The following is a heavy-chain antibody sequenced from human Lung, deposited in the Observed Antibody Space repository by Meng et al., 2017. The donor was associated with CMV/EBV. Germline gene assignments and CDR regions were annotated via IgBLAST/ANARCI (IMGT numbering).Heavy chain of an antibody. CDR3: ASFPPPGKQWLVTDY. CDR2: IYHSGST. V-gene: IGHV4-4*02. J-gene: IGHJ4*02. Sequence: VALQRSGPGPLKPWGSLPLTCAAPGGSISSSNWWSWVRQPPGKGLEWIGEIYHSGSTNYNPSLKSRVTISVDKSKNQFSLKLSSVTAADTAVYYCASFPPPGKQWLVTDYWGQGTLVTVSS. D-gene: IGHD6-19*01. CDR1: GGSISSSNW.